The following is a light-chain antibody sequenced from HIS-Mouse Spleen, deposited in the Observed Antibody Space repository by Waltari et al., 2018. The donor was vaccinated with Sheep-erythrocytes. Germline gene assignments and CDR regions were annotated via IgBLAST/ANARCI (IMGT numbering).Light chain of an antibody. CDR2: GAS. CDR1: QSVSSN. Sequence: EIVMTQSPATLSVSPGERATLSCRASQSVSSNLAWYQQKPGQAPRPLIHGASTRATCIPARFSGSGSGTEFTLTISSMQSEDFAVYYCQQYNNWPPLTFGGGTKVEIK. V-gene: IGKV3-15*01. J-gene: IGKJ4*01. CDR3: QQYNNWPPLT.